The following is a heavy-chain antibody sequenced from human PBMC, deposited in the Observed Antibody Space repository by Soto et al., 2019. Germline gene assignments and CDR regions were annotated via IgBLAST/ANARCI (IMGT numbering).Heavy chain of an antibody. D-gene: IGHD3-10*01. CDR3: AKVVGGSGSYDYYYYYGMDV. Sequence: PGGSLRLSCAASGFTFSSYAMNWVRQAPGKGLEWVSAISGSGAGSYYADSVKGRFTIPRDNSKNTLYLQMNSLRAEDTAVYYCAKVVGGSGSYDYYYYYGMDVWGQGTTVTVSS. V-gene: IGHV3-23*01. CDR2: ISGSGAGS. CDR1: GFTFSSYA. J-gene: IGHJ6*02.